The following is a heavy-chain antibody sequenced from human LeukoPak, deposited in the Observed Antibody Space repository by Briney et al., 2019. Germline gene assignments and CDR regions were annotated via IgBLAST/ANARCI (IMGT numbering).Heavy chain of an antibody. CDR2: ITSGGYT. V-gene: IGHV3-23*01. J-gene: IGHJ4*02. CDR1: GFTFSSYS. Sequence: GGSLRLSCAASGFTFSSYSMSWVRQAPGKGLEWVSGITSGGYTYYADSVKGRFTISRDSSKNTLFLQMNSLRAEDTAVYYCAKDLNYGGISGFDYWGQGTLVTVSS. D-gene: IGHD4-23*01. CDR3: AKDLNYGGISGFDY.